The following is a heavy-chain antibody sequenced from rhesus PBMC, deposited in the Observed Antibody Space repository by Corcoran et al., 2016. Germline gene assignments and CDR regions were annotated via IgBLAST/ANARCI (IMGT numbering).Heavy chain of an antibody. D-gene: IGHD2-39*01. CDR3: ATDLPRGY. CDR2: VDPEEGEA. Sequence: EVQLVQSGAEVKKPGASVKISCKASGYTFTDYYLHWVRPAPGKGLDWMARVDPEEGEAIHAQKFQDSVTNTADTSTDTAYMDLSSLRSEDTAVYYCATDLPRGYWGQGVLVTVSS. V-gene: IGHV1-111*02. CDR1: GYTFTDYY. J-gene: IGHJ4*01.